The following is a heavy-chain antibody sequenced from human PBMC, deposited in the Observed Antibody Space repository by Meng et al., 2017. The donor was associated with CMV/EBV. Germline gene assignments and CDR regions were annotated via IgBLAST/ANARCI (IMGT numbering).Heavy chain of an antibody. Sequence: ASVNVSCKASGYTFTSYDSNWVRQASGQGLEWMGWMNPNSGNTGYAQKFQGRLTITRNSSISTAYMALSSLRSEGTAVYYCPRVVVPAAIRAISDFWSGFSGYGMDVWGQGTTVTVSS. CDR1: GYTFTSYD. J-gene: IGHJ6*02. V-gene: IGHV1-8*03. CDR3: PRVVVPAAIRAISDFWSGFSGYGMDV. D-gene: IGHD2-2*02. CDR2: MNPNSGNT.